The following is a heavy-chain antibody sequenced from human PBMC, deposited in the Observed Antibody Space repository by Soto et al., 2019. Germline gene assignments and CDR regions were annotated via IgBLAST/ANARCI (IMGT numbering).Heavy chain of an antibody. V-gene: IGHV3-30-3*01. CDR1: GFTFSSYA. CDR3: GRCSSTSCHLGADY. D-gene: IGHD2-2*01. CDR2: ISFDGNNN. J-gene: IGHJ4*02. Sequence: QVQLVESGGGVVQPGRSLRLSCAASGFTFSSYALHWVRQAPGRGLEWVALISFDGNNNYYANSVKGRFTISRDNSKNTLYLQMSSLSAEDTAVYYCGRCSSTSCHLGADYWGQGTLVTVSS.